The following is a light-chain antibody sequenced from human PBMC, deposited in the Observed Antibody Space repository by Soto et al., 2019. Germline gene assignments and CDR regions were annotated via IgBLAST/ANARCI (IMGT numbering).Light chain of an antibody. Sequence: QSVLTQPSSVSGTPGQGVTISCSGSISNIGNNYVYWFQQLPGTAPKVLSNRNDQRPSWVPDRFSGSKSGTSASLAISGLRSEDEADYYCAAWDDTVRSYVFGTGTKVTVL. V-gene: IGLV1-47*01. J-gene: IGLJ1*01. CDR3: AAWDDTVRSYV. CDR2: RND. CDR1: ISNIGNNY.